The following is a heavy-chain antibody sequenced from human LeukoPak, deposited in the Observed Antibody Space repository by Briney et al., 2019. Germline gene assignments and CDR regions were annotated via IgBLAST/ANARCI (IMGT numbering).Heavy chain of an antibody. Sequence: GASVKVSCKVSGYTLTELSMHWVRQAPGKGLEWMGGFDPEDGETIYAQKFQGRVTITADESTSTAYMELSSLRSEDTAVYYCARTNLGYCSSTSCYGDYYYYYGMDVWGQGTTVTVSS. V-gene: IGHV1-24*01. D-gene: IGHD2-2*01. CDR3: ARTNLGYCSSTSCYGDYYYYYGMDV. CDR1: GYTLTELS. J-gene: IGHJ6*02. CDR2: FDPEDGET.